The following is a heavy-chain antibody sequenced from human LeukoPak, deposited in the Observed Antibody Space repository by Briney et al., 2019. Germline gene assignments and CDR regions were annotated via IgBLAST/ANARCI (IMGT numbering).Heavy chain of an antibody. CDR3: AGGEPSIASTGAPPFDL. J-gene: IGHJ2*01. Sequence: SETLSLTCTVSGGSIRSYYWEWIRQPPGKGLEWIGYIYYSGSTDYNPSLKSRVTLSVDTSKNQFSLRLSSVTAADTAVYYCAGGEPSIASTGAPPFDLWGRGTLVTVSS. CDR1: GGSIRSYY. V-gene: IGHV4-59*01. CDR2: IYYSGST. D-gene: IGHD6-13*01.